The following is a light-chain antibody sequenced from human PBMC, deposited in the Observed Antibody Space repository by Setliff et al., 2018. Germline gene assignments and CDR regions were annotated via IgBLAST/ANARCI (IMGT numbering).Light chain of an antibody. Sequence: QSALTQPASVSGSPGQSITISCTGTSSDVGGYNYVSWYQQHPGKAPKLMIYDVRKRPSGVSNRFSGSKSGNTASLTISGLQAEDEADYYCNSYTSSSTMLFGGGTKGTV. CDR2: DVR. CDR3: NSYTSSSTML. V-gene: IGLV2-14*01. J-gene: IGLJ2*01. CDR1: SSDVGGYNY.